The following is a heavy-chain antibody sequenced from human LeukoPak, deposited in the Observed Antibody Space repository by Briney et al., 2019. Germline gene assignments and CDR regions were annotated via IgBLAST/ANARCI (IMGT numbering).Heavy chain of an antibody. CDR2: VYPRDSTT. D-gene: IGHD1-14*01. J-gene: IGHJ4*02. CDR3: ARRGPATKRKPIDY. CDR1: GYSFINYW. Sequence: GESLKISCEGSGYSFINYWIAWVRQIPGKGLEWMGIVYPRDSTTKYSPSFQGQVTISADKSINTAYLQWGILKASDTAKYYCARRGPATKRKPIDYWGQGTLVTVSS. V-gene: IGHV5-51*01.